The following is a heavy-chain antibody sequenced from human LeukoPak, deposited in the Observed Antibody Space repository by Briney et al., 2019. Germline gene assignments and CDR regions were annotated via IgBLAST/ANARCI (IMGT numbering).Heavy chain of an antibody. V-gene: IGHV4-39*07. D-gene: IGHD5-18*01. Sequence: SETLSLTCTVSGGSISSYYWGWIRQPPGKGLEWIGSIYYSGSTYYNPSLKSRVTISVDTSKNQFSLKLSSVTAADTAVYYCASVDTAMVSLWFDYWGQGTLVTVSS. CDR3: ASVDTAMVSLWFDY. CDR2: IYYSGST. J-gene: IGHJ4*02. CDR1: GGSISSYY.